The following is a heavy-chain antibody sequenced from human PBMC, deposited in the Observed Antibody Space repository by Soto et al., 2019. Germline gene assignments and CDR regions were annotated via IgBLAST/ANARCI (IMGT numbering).Heavy chain of an antibody. J-gene: IGHJ5*02. Sequence: TSETLSLTCIVSGGSINSHYWSWIRQPPGKGLEWLGFIYFNGDTKYNPSLKTRVTISVDTSRNQLSLQMTYVTAADTAVYYCARESEGGGLHNWFEPWGQGTLVTVA. CDR2: IYFNGDT. CDR3: ARESEGGGLHNWFEP. V-gene: IGHV4-59*11. CDR1: GGSINSHY. D-gene: IGHD3-16*01.